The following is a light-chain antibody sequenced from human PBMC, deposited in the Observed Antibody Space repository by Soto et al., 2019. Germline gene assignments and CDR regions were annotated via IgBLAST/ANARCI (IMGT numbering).Light chain of an antibody. CDR3: SSYTSNKNV. CDR2: EVS. V-gene: IGLV2-14*01. Sequence: QSVLTQPASVSGSPGQSITISCTGSSSDVGDYKYVSWYQQHPGKAPKLMIYEVSNRPSGASHRFSGSKSGDTASLTISGLQAEDEADYYCSSYTSNKNVFGTGTKVTVL. J-gene: IGLJ1*01. CDR1: SSDVGDYKY.